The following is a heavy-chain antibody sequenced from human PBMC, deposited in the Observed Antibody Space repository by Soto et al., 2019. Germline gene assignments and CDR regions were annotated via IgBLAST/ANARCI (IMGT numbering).Heavy chain of an antibody. V-gene: IGHV3-23*01. J-gene: IGHJ4*02. CDR3: AKLALRYFDWCPSDY. CDR1: GFTFSSYA. D-gene: IGHD3-9*01. CDR2: ISGSGGST. Sequence: RGSLRLACAASGFTFSSYAMSWVRQAPGKGLEWVSAISGSGGSTYYADSVKGRFTIARDNSKNTLYLQMNSLRAEDTAVYYCAKLALRYFDWCPSDYWGQGTLVTVSS.